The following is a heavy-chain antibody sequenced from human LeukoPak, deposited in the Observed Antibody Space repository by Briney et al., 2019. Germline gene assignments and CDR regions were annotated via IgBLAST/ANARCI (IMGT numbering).Heavy chain of an antibody. D-gene: IGHD3-22*01. CDR2: INPSGGST. Sequence: ASVKVSCKVSGYTLTELSMHWVRRAPGQGLEWMGIINPSGGSTSYAQKFQGRVTMTRDTSTSTVYMELSSLRSEDTAVYYCASYSYYYDSSGYRHRAFDIWGQGTMVTVSS. J-gene: IGHJ3*02. CDR3: ASYSYYYDSSGYRHRAFDI. CDR1: GYTLTELS. V-gene: IGHV1-46*01.